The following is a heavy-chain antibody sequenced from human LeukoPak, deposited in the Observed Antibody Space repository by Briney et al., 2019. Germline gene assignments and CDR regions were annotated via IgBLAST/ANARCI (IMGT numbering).Heavy chain of an antibody. CDR2: IRGCGGRT. J-gene: IGHJ3*02. D-gene: IGHD6-13*01. CDR1: GLTLSGSA. V-gene: IGHV3-23*01. Sequence: QTGGSLRLSCAAPGLTLSGSAMTRVRQAPGKGLGWVPGIRGCGGRTSYADSVKGRFSSSRDNYKNTLYLQTKSLRADDTAVYYCAKDYTRSWTGRGFDIWGQGTMVTVSS. CDR3: AKDYTRSWTGRGFDI.